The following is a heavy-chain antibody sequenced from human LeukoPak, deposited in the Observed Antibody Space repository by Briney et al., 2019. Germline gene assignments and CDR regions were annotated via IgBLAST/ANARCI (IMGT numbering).Heavy chain of an antibody. V-gene: IGHV4-34*01. CDR2: INARGDT. CDR1: GWSFNDYY. D-gene: IGHD2-2*01. Sequence: PSETLSLTCAVYGWSFNDYYWNWIRQPPGKGLEWIGEINARGDTNFNPSLKSRVTISVDTSKSQFSLRLTSMIAADTAVYYCARGQVPAARGYNWSDPWGQGTLVTVSS. CDR3: ARGQVPAARGYNWSDP. J-gene: IGHJ5*02.